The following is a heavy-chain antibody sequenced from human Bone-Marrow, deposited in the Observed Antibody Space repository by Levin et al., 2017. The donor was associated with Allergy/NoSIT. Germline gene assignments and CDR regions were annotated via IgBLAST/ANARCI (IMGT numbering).Heavy chain of an antibody. Sequence: SGGSLRLSCAASGFTFSSYGMHWVRQAPGKGLEWVAVIWYDGSNKYYADSVKGRFTISRDNSKNTLYLQMNSLRAEDTAVYYCARSRGRRGRYSDAQRFDYWGQGTLVTVSS. CDR2: IWYDGSNK. CDR1: GFTFSSYG. J-gene: IGHJ4*02. V-gene: IGHV3-33*01. D-gene: IGHD5-18*01. CDR3: ARSRGRRGRYSDAQRFDY.